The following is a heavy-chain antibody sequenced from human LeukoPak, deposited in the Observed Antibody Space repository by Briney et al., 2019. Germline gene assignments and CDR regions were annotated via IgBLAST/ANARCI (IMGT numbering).Heavy chain of an antibody. V-gene: IGHV1-69*13. CDR3: ASTRAMDLLTDYYGMDV. CDR1: GGTFSSYA. D-gene: IGHD5-18*01. Sequence: GASVTVSCKASGGTFSSYAISWVRQAPGQGLEWMGGIIPIFGTANYAQKFQGRVTITADESTSTAYMELSSLRSEDTAVYYCASTRAMDLLTDYYGMDVWGQGTTVTVSS. CDR2: IIPIFGTA. J-gene: IGHJ6*02.